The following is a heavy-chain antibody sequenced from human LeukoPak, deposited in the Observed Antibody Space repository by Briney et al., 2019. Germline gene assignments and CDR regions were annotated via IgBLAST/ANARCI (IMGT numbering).Heavy chain of an antibody. D-gene: IGHD5-12*01. Sequence: GGSLRLSCAASGFTFSDYYMSWIRQAPGKGLEWVSNISSSGSTIYYADSVKGRFTISRDNAKNSLYLQMNGLRAEDTAVYYCARDSRYSGYDLDLLNYYYGMDVWGQGTTVTVSS. CDR3: ARDSRYSGYDLDLLNYYYGMDV. CDR1: GFTFSDYY. CDR2: ISSSGSTI. J-gene: IGHJ6*02. V-gene: IGHV3-11*01.